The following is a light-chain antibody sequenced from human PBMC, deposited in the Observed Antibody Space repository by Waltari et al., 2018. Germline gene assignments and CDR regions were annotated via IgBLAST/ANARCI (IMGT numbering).Light chain of an antibody. CDR3: LQYNDWPPLFT. CDR1: QKISNN. J-gene: IGKJ3*01. V-gene: IGKV3-15*01. CDR2: GPT. Sequence: EIEMTQSPAIMSVSPGERVTLSCRASQKISNNFAWYQQKPGQAPRLLSDGPTTRARGIPGRFRGSGSGTESTLTIDGLQSEDFAVYYCLQYNDWPPLFTFGPGTKVEIK.